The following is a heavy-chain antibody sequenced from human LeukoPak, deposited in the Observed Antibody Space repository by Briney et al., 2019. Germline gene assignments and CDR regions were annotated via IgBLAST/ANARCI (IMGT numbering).Heavy chain of an antibody. CDR2: IRYDGSNK. J-gene: IGHJ4*02. D-gene: IGHD3-22*01. CDR1: GFTFSRYG. V-gene: IGHV3-30*03. CDR3: ARDGSDDSLGYYYDY. Sequence: RSLRLSCEASGFTFSRYGMHWVRQAPGKGLEWVAVIRYDGSNKYADSVKGRFTISRDNAKNTLHLQMNSLRVEDTAVYYCARDGSDDSLGYYYDYWGQGTLVTVSS.